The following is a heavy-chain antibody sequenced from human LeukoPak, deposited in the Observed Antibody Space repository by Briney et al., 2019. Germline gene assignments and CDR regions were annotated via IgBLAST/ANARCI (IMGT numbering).Heavy chain of an antibody. J-gene: IGHJ4*02. CDR2: IKGDGGEI. CDR1: GFTFSRYW. Sequence: SGGSLRLSCAAFGFTFSRYWMRWVRQAPGKGLVWVSGIKGDGGEITYADSVKGRVTISRDNAKNTVYLQLNSLRAEDTAVYYCISESTSRNWYNWGQGTLVTVSS. CDR3: ISESTSRNWYN. D-gene: IGHD6-13*01. V-gene: IGHV3-74*03.